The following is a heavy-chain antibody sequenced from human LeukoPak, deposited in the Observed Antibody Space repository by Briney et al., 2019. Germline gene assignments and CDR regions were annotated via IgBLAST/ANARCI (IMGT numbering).Heavy chain of an antibody. Sequence: SETLSLTCTVSGGSISSYYWSWIRQPAGKGLEWIGRIYTSGSTNYNPSLKSRVTMSVDTSKNQFSLKLSSVTAADTAVYYCAREVAAAGTYYMDVWGKGTTVPVSS. J-gene: IGHJ6*03. V-gene: IGHV4-4*07. CDR3: AREVAAAGTYYMDV. CDR1: GGSISSYY. CDR2: IYTSGST. D-gene: IGHD6-13*01.